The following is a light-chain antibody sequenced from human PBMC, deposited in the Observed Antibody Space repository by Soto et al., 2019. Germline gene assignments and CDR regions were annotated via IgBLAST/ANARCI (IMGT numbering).Light chain of an antibody. CDR2: KAS. CDR1: QTMSSW. V-gene: IGKV1-5*03. J-gene: IGKJ1*01. Sequence: DIQMTQSPSTLSGSVGDRVTITCRASQTMSSWLAWYQQKPGKAPKLLIYKASTLKSGVPSRFSGSGSGTEFTLTISSLQPDDFATYYCQHYNSYSEAFGQGTRWISN. CDR3: QHYNSYSEA.